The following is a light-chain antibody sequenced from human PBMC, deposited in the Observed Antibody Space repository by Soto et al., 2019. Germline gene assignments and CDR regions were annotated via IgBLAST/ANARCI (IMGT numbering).Light chain of an antibody. V-gene: IGLV2-14*01. CDR2: KVT. J-gene: IGLJ3*02. CDR3: SSYSGISHWV. Sequence: QSVLTQSASVSGSPGQSITISCTGTSSDIGAYNYVSWYQQHPGKAPKLMIYKVTSRPSGVSIRFSGSKSGSAASLTISGLQAEDEADYYCSSYSGISHWVFGGGTKVTVL. CDR1: SSDIGAYNY.